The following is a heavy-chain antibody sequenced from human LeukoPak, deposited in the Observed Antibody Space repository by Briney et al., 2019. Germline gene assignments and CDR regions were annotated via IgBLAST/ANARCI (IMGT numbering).Heavy chain of an antibody. CDR2: ISGSGGST. V-gene: IGHV3-23*01. CDR1: GFTFSSYA. D-gene: IGHD6-13*01. Sequence: GGSLRLSCAASGFTFSSYAMSWVRQAPGKGLEWVSAISGSGGSTYYADSVKGRFTISRDNSKNTLYLQMNSLRAEDTAVYYCARVLSSSSRAFDIWGQGTMVTVSS. J-gene: IGHJ3*02. CDR3: ARVLSSSSRAFDI.